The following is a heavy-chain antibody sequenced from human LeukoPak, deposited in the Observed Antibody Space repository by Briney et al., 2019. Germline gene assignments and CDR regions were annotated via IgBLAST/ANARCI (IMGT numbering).Heavy chain of an antibody. D-gene: IGHD6-6*01. J-gene: IGHJ4*02. Sequence: ASVKVSCKASGYTFTSYGISWVRQAPGQGLEWVGWISTDNGNINYAQKLQGRVTMTTDTSTSTAYMELGSLTSDDTAVYYCARRRGQPVEFDFWGQGTLVTVSS. CDR2: ISTDNGNI. CDR3: ARRRGQPVEFDF. CDR1: GYTFTSYG. V-gene: IGHV1-18*01.